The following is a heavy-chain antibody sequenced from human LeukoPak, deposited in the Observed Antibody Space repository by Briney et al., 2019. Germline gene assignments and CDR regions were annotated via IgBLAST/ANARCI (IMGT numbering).Heavy chain of an antibody. CDR2: IYSGGST. CDR3: ARDRYCSSTSRYGLAVVLDY. Sequence: GGSLRLSCTASGFTFSTYTMTWVRQAPGKGLEWVSVIYSGGSTYYADSVKGRFTISRDNSKNTLYLQMNSLRAEDTAVYYCARDRYCSSTSRYGLAVVLDYWGQGTLVTVSS. V-gene: IGHV3-53*01. D-gene: IGHD2-2*01. CDR1: GFTFSTYT. J-gene: IGHJ4*02.